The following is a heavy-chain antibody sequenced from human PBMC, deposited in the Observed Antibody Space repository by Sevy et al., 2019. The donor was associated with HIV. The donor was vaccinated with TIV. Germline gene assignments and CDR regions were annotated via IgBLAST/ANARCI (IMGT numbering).Heavy chain of an antibody. CDR3: ANSRGRYEGISWLYYHYVMDV. CDR2: ISNDGSDK. CDR1: GFSFSRYG. D-gene: IGHD6-13*01. Sequence: GGSLRLSCAAAGFSFSRYGMHWARQAPGKGLEWVAVISNDGSDKEYAASVKGRFTVSRDESKGTVFLQMTSLRPEDTAVYYCANSRGRYEGISWLYYHYVMDVWGQGTTVTVSS. J-gene: IGHJ6*02. V-gene: IGHV3-30*18.